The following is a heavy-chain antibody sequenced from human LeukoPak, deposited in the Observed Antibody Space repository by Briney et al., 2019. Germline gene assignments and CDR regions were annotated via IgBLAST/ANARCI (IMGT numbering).Heavy chain of an antibody. CDR1: GFTFSSYA. CDR3: AKDVEYGDFVGYFDS. D-gene: IGHD4-17*01. J-gene: IGHJ4*02. CDR2: ISYDGTNK. Sequence: GRSLRLSCAASGFTFSSYAMHWVRQTPGEGLEWVAVISYDGTNKYYADSVKGRFTISRDNSKNTLYLQMNSLTTEDTAIYYCAKDVEYGDFVGYFDSWGQGTLVTVSS. V-gene: IGHV3-30-3*01.